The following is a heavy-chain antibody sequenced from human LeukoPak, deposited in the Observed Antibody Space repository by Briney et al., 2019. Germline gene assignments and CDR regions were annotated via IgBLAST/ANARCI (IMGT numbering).Heavy chain of an antibody. V-gene: IGHV4-38-2*02. Sequence: SETLSLTCTVSGGSISSYYWGWIRQPPGKGLEWIGSIYHSGSTYYNPSLKSRVTISVDTSKNQFSLKLSSVTAADTAVYYCARDQSDILTGYTRGYFDYWGQGTLVTVSS. CDR3: ARDQSDILTGYTRGYFDY. CDR1: GGSISSYY. CDR2: IYHSGST. J-gene: IGHJ4*02. D-gene: IGHD3-9*01.